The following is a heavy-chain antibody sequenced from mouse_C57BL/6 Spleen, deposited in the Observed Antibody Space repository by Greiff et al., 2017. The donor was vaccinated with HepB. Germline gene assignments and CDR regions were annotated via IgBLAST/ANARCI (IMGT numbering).Heavy chain of an antibody. Sequence: EVMLVESGGGLVKPGGSLKLSCAASGFTFSDYGMHWVRQAPEKGLEWVAYISSGSSTIYYADTVKGRFTISRDNAKNTLFLHMTSLRSEDTAMYYCARGYYDYAWFAYWGQGTLVTVSA. CDR2: ISSGSSTI. CDR3: ARGYYDYAWFAY. V-gene: IGHV5-17*01. D-gene: IGHD2-4*01. CDR1: GFTFSDYG. J-gene: IGHJ3*01.